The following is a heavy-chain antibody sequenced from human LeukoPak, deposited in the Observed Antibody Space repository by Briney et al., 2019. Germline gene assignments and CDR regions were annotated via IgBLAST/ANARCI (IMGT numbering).Heavy chain of an antibody. V-gene: IGHV1-69*05. CDR2: IIPIFGTA. CDR1: GGTFSSYA. Sequence: ASEKVSCKASGGTFSSYAISWVRQAPGQGLEWMGRIIPIFGTAKYAQKFKGRVTITTDESTSTAYMEMSSLRSEDTAVYSCARDRMGATPNFDYWGQGTLVTVSS. CDR3: ARDRMGATPNFDY. J-gene: IGHJ4*02. D-gene: IGHD1-26*01.